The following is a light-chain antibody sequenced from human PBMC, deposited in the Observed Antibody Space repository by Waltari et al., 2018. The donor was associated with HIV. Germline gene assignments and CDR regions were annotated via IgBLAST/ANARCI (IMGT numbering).Light chain of an antibody. J-gene: IGLJ3*02. V-gene: IGLV2-8*01. CDR1: RSDVGGSKY. CDR2: EVN. Sequence: QSTLTQPPSASGSPGPSVTISCTGTRSDVGGSKYVSWYQQYPGKAPKLMIYEVNKRPSGVPDRFSGSKSANTASLTVSGLQADDEADYYCNSYAGSNNWVFGGGTKLTVL. CDR3: NSYAGSNNWV.